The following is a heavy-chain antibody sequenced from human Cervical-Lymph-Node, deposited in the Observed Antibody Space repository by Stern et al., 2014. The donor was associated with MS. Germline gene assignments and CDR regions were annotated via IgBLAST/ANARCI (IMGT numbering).Heavy chain of an antibody. J-gene: IGHJ5*02. V-gene: IGHV4-39*01. CDR3: ARQWGYDSSGYPEWFDP. CDR1: GGSISSSSYY. D-gene: IGHD3-22*01. Sequence: QVQLQESGPGLVKPSETLSLTCTVSGGSISSSSYYWGWIRQPPGKGLEWIGSIYYSGSTYYNPSLKSRVTISVDPSKTPFSLKLSSVTAADTAVYYCARQWGYDSSGYPEWFDPWGQGTLVTVSS. CDR2: IYYSGST.